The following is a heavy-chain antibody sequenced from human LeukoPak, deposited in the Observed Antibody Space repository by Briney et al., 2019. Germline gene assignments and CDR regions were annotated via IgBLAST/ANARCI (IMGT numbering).Heavy chain of an antibody. J-gene: IGHJ4*02. D-gene: IGHD6-13*01. CDR2: ISYDGSNE. CDR3: AIAAAGSFDY. Sequence: PGGSLRLSCAASGFTFSSYAMHWVRQAPGKGLEWVAVISYDGSNEYYADSVKGRFTISRDNSKNTLYLQMNSLRAEDTAVYYCAIAAAGSFDYWGQGTLVTVSS. CDR1: GFTFSSYA. V-gene: IGHV3-30-3*01.